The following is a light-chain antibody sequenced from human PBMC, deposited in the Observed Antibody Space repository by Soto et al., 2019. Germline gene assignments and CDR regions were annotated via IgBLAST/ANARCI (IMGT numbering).Light chain of an antibody. J-gene: IGLJ1*01. V-gene: IGLV2-23*01. Sequence: QSVLTQPASVSGSPGQSITISCTVTGXDVRTYNLVSWYQQHPGKVPKLIIYEASKRPSGVSNRFSGSQPGNTASLTVSGLQAEDEADYYCCSYAGDKTYVFGSGTEVTLL. CDR2: EAS. CDR1: GXDVRTYNL. CDR3: CSYAGDKTYV.